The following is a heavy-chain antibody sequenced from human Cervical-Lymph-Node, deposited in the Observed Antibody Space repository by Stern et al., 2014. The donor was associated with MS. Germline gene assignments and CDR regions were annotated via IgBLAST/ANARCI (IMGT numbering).Heavy chain of an antibody. D-gene: IGHD6-13*01. CDR1: GFTFSSYA. CDR3: AKDQRSSWYRRDWFDP. Sequence: EVQLLESGGGLVQPGGSLRLSCAASGFTFSSYAMSWVRQAPGKGLEWVSAIRGSGGSTYYADSVKGRFTISRDNSKNTLYLQMNSLRAEDTAVYYCAKDQRSSWYRRDWFDPWGQGTLVTVSS. CDR2: IRGSGGST. J-gene: IGHJ5*02. V-gene: IGHV3-23*01.